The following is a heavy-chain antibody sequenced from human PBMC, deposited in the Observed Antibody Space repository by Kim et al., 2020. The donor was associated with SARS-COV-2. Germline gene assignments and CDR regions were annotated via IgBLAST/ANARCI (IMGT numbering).Heavy chain of an antibody. CDR3: AKAQRDCSSTSCYEGGTVFDP. CDR2: ISYDGSNK. D-gene: IGHD2-2*01. V-gene: IGHV3-30*18. CDR1: GFTFSSYG. J-gene: IGHJ5*02. Sequence: GGSLRLSCAASGFTFSSYGMHWVRQAPGKGLEWVAVISYDGSNKYYADSVKGRFTISRDNSKNTLYLQMNSLRAEDTAVYYCAKAQRDCSSTSCYEGGTVFDPWGQGTLVTVSS.